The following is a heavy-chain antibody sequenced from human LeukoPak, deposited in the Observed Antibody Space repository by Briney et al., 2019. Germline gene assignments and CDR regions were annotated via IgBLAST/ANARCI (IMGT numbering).Heavy chain of an antibody. CDR1: GFTFSNAW. D-gene: IGHD3-22*01. CDR2: IKSKTDGGTT. CDR3: TTEVGYYDSSGCGYYFDY. V-gene: IGHV3-15*01. J-gene: IGHJ4*02. Sequence: PGGSLRLSCAASGFTFSNAWMSWVRQAPGKGLEWVGRIKSKTDGGTTDYAAPVKGRFTISRDDSKNTLYLQMNSLKTEDTAVYYCTTEVGYYDSSGCGYYFDYWGQGTLVTVSS.